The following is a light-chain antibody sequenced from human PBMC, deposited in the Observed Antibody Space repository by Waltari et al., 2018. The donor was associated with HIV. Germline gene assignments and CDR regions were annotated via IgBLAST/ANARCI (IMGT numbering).Light chain of an antibody. CDR1: QGVSSSY. CDR2: GSP. CDR3: QQYGNAQA. V-gene: IGKV3-20*01. Sequence: DIFLRQSKGSLSLSPGERATPSCRASQGVSSSYLAWYQQKPGQAPRLLLYGSPSRATGIPDRFSCSGSGTDFTLTISRLEPEDFAVYYCQQYGNAQAFGQGPKVEIK. J-gene: IGKJ1*01.